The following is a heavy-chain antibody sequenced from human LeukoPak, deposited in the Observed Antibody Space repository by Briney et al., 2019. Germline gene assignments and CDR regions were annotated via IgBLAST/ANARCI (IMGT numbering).Heavy chain of an antibody. D-gene: IGHD6-13*01. J-gene: IGHJ4*02. V-gene: IGHV3-33*06. CDR2: IWYDGSNK. Sequence: GGSLRLSCAASGFTFSSYGMHWVRQAPGKGLEWVAVIWYDGSNKYYADSVKGRFTISRDNSKNTLYLQMNSLRAEDTTVYYCAKARYSSSWYYFDYWGQGTLVTVSS. CDR1: GFTFSSYG. CDR3: AKARYSSSWYYFDY.